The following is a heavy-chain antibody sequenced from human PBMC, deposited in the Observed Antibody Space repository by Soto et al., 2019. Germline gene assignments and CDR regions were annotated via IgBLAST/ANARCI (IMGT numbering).Heavy chain of an antibody. Sequence: GGSLRLSCAASGFTFSSYGMHWVRQAPGKGLEWVAVISYDGSNKYYADSVKGRFTISRDNSKNTLYLQMNSLRAEDTAVYYCAKDRIAVAGPFDYWGQGTLVTVSS. CDR3: AKDRIAVAGPFDY. CDR1: GFTFSSYG. V-gene: IGHV3-30*18. CDR2: ISYDGSNK. J-gene: IGHJ4*02. D-gene: IGHD6-19*01.